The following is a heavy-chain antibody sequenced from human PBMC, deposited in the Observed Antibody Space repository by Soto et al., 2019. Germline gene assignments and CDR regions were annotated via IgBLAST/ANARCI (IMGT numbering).Heavy chain of an antibody. D-gene: IGHD6-19*01. J-gene: IGHJ5*02. CDR1: GASISSYF. V-gene: IGHV4-4*07. CDR3: AREAGPDRWFDP. CDR2: ISTSGTT. Sequence: QVRLKESGPGLVEPSETLSLTCTVSGASISSYFWTWIRQPAGKGLDWIGRISTSGTTNYNPSLKSRVTMSVDTSKNHFSLNLSSVTAADTAVYYCAREAGPDRWFDPWGQGTLVTVSS.